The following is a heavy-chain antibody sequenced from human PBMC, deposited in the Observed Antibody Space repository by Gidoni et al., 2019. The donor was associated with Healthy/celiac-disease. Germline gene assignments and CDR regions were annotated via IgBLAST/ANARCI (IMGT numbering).Heavy chain of an antibody. V-gene: IGHV3-23*01. Sequence: EVQLLESGGGLVQPGGSLRVSCAASGFTFSSYAMSWVRQAPGKGLGWVSAISGSGGSTYSADAVKCLFTISIDNSKNTLYLQMNSLRAEYTAVYYCAKDRRDWNYVILSSVFDYWGQGTLVTVSS. CDR3: AKDRRDWNYVILSSVFDY. CDR2: ISGSGGST. D-gene: IGHD1-7*01. J-gene: IGHJ4*02. CDR1: GFTFSSYA.